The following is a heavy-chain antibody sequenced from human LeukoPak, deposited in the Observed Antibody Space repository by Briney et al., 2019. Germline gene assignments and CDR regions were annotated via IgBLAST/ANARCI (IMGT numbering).Heavy chain of an antibody. V-gene: IGHV3-33*01. Sequence: GGSLRLSCAASGFPFSSYGMHWVGQAPGKGVAWVAVIWHEGTNKYYADSVKSRFTIARDNSKNTLYLQMDSLRAEDTAMYYCARQGGLGNYATGSWFDPWGQGTLVTVSS. D-gene: IGHD1-7*01. CDR2: IWHEGTNK. CDR3: ARQGGLGNYATGSWFDP. CDR1: GFPFSSYG. J-gene: IGHJ5*02.